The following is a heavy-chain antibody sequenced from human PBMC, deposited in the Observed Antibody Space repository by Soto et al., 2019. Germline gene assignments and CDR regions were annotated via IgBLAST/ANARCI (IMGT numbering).Heavy chain of an antibody. CDR1: GFSLSSTRMA. CDR2: IYWDDDK. D-gene: IGHD6-19*01. J-gene: IGHJ4*02. Sequence: QITLKESGPTLVKPTQTLTLTCTFSGFSLSSTRMAVGWIRQPPGKALEWLALIYWDDDKRYSPFLKSRLTITTDSSKNPVVLTMATMDPVDTARYYRAHIVVAGLGYYFDYWGQGTLVTVSS. CDR3: AHIVVAGLGYYFDY. V-gene: IGHV2-5*02.